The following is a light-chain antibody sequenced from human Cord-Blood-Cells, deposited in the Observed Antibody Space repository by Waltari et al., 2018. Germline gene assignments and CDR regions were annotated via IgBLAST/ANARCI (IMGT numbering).Light chain of an antibody. Sequence: DIQMTQSPHSLSASVGARVTITCRTSQSISSYLNWYQQKPEKAPKLLIYAASSLQSGVPSRFSGSGSGTDFALTISCLQPEDFATYYCQQSYSTPRTFDQGTTLEIK. CDR1: QSISSY. V-gene: IGKV1-39*01. CDR2: AAS. J-gene: IGKJ2*01. CDR3: QQSYSTPRT.